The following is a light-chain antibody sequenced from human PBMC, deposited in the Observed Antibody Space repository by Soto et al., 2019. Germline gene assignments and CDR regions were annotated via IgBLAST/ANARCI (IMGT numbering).Light chain of an antibody. CDR2: WAS. CDR1: QGVLSSSDNKNY. CDR3: QQYYTTPHT. J-gene: IGKJ2*01. V-gene: IGKV4-1*01. Sequence: DIVMTQSPDSLAVSLGERATINCKSSQGVLSSSDNKNYFSWYQQKPGQPPKLLIYWASTRESGVPDRFSGSGSGTDFTLTISSLRAEDVAVYYCQQYYTTPHTFGQGTKLDIK.